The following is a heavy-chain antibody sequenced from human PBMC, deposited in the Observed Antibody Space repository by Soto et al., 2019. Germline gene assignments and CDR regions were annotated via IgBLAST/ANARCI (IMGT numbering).Heavy chain of an antibody. D-gene: IGHD2-2*01. J-gene: IGHJ6*02. CDR2: INPNSGGT. Sequence: GASVKVSCKASGYTFTSYGISWVRQAPGQGLEWMGWINPNSGGTNYAQKFQGWVTMTRDTSISTAYMELSRLRSDDTAVYYCARDSGSTSPIIVVVPAAMDVWGQGTTVTVSS. CDR1: GYTFTSYG. V-gene: IGHV1-2*04. CDR3: ARDSGSTSPIIVVVPAAMDV.